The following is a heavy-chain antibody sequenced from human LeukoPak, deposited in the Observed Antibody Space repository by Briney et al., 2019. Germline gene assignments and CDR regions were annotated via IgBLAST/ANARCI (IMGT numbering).Heavy chain of an antibody. V-gene: IGHV4-39*01. CDR3: AVPHVDTAMLTVSEVVDY. Sequence: SETLSLTCTVSGGSISSSSYYWGWIRQPPGKGLEWIGSIYYSGSTYYNPSLKSRVTISVDTSKNQSSLKLSSVTAADTAVYYCAVPHVDTAMLTVSEVVDYWGQGTLVTVSS. D-gene: IGHD5-18*01. J-gene: IGHJ4*02. CDR2: IYYSGST. CDR1: GGSISSSSYY.